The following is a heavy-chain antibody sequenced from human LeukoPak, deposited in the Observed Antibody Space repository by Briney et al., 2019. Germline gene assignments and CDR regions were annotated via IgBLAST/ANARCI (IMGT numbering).Heavy chain of an antibody. V-gene: IGHV4-30-4*08. CDR3: ARSRDGYNRGAFDI. Sequence: SQTLSLTCTVSGGSISSGDYYWSWVRQPPGKGLEWIGYIYYSGSTYYNPSLKSRVTISVDTSKNQFSLKLSSVTAADTAVYYCARSRDGYNRGAFDIWGQGTMVTVSS. D-gene: IGHD5-24*01. J-gene: IGHJ3*02. CDR1: GGSISSGDYY. CDR2: IYYSGST.